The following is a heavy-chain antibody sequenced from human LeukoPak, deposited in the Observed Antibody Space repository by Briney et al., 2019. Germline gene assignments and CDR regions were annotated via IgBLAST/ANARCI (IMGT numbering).Heavy chain of an antibody. D-gene: IGHD5-18*01. Sequence: GSLRLSCAASGFTFSSYSMNWVCQAPGKGLEWVSYISSSGSTIYYADSVKGRFTISRDNAKNSLYLQMNGLRAEDTAVYYCAKPLGYTAMATARVDYWGQGTLVTVSS. CDR3: AKPLGYTAMATARVDY. J-gene: IGHJ4*02. CDR1: GFTFSSYS. CDR2: ISSSGSTI. V-gene: IGHV3-48*04.